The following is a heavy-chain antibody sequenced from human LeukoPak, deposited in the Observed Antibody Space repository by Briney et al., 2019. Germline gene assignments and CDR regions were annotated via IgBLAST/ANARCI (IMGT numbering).Heavy chain of an antibody. CDR3: ARVDSSGWYVEG. CDR2: IYYSGST. D-gene: IGHD6-19*01. Sequence: SQTLFLTCTVSGGSISSGDYYWSWIRQPPGKGLEWIGYIYYSGSTYYNPSLKSRVTISVDTSKNQFSLKLSSVTAADTAVYYCARVDSSGWYVEGWGQGTLVTVSS. V-gene: IGHV4-30-4*01. CDR1: GGSISSGDYY. J-gene: IGHJ4*02.